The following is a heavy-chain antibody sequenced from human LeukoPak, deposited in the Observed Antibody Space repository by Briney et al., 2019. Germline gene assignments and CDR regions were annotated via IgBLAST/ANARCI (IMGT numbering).Heavy chain of an antibody. J-gene: IGHJ6*02. Sequence: GGSLRLSCAASGFTVSSIYMSWVRQAPGKGLEWVSVIYSGGSTYYADSVKGRFSISRDNSKNTLYLQMNSLRAEDTALYHCARNNGMDVWGQGTTVIVSS. V-gene: IGHV3-53*01. CDR1: GFTVSSIY. CDR2: IYSGGST. CDR3: ARNNGMDV.